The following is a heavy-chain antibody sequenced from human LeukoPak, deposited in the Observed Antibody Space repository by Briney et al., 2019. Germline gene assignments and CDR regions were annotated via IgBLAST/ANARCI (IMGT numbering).Heavy chain of an antibody. J-gene: IGHJ4*02. CDR1: GGSFSGCY. CDR3: AREGYYYDSSGYLQVN. CDR2: INHSGST. V-gene: IGHV4-34*01. D-gene: IGHD3-22*01. Sequence: SETLSLTCAVYGGSFSGCYWSWIRQPPGKGLEWIGEINHSGSTNYNPSLKSRVTISVDTSKNQFSLKLSSVTAADTAVYYCAREGYYYDSSGYLQVNWGQRTLVTVSS.